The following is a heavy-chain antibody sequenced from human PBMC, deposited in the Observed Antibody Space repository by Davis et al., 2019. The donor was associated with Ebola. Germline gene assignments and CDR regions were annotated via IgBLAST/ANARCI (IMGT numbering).Heavy chain of an antibody. D-gene: IGHD5-12*01. Sequence: ASVQVSCKASGYTFTNYYMHWVRQAPGQGLEWMGMINPNDGRTIYAQKFQGRVTVTRDTSTTTVYMDLSSLRSEDTALYYGNTPGGQNSGYDVFDIWGQGTMVTVSS. J-gene: IGHJ3*02. CDR3: NTPGGQNSGYDVFDI. CDR2: INPNDGRT. CDR1: GYTFTNYY. V-gene: IGHV1-46*01.